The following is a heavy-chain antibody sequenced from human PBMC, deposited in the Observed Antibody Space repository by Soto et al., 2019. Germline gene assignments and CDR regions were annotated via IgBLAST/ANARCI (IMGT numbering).Heavy chain of an antibody. CDR1: GFTFSNYV. J-gene: IGHJ3*02. V-gene: IGHV3-23*01. CDR3: ARRARTATTNWGAFDI. Sequence: EVQLLESGGGLVQPGGSLRLSCAASGFTFSNYVMNWVRQAPEKGLEWVSTISYSADKTFYADSVKGRFTISRDNSRDTLFLQMNSLRADDAAVYYCARRARTATTNWGAFDIWGQGTMVTVSS. CDR2: ISYSADKT. D-gene: IGHD1-7*01.